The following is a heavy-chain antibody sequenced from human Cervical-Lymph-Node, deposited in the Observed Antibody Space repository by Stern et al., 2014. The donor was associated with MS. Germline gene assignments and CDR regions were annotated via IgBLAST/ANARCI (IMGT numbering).Heavy chain of an antibody. V-gene: IGHV1-2*02. J-gene: IGHJ4*02. D-gene: IGHD1-26*01. Sequence: VQLVESGAEVKKPGASVKVSCKASGYSFTAYFIHWVRQAPGQGLEWMGWISTDTCVSNYAQRFQGRVTMTRDTSISTPYMELSRLRSDDTAVYYCARDLGSHSDYWGQGTLVTVSS. CDR3: ARDLGSHSDY. CDR1: GYSFTAYF. CDR2: ISTDTCVS.